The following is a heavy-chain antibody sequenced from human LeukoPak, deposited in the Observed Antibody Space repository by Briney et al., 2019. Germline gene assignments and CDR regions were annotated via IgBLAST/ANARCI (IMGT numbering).Heavy chain of an antibody. V-gene: IGHV3-7*01. CDR3: ARDHRGIFSPFDY. J-gene: IGHJ4*02. Sequence: QPGGSLRLSCAASGFTFSSYWMNWVRQAPGKGLEWVANIKQDGSDKYYADSVKGRFIISRDNAKNSLYLQMNSLRAEDTAVYYCARDHRGIFSPFDYWGQGTLVTVSS. CDR1: GFTFSSYW. CDR2: IKQDGSDK.